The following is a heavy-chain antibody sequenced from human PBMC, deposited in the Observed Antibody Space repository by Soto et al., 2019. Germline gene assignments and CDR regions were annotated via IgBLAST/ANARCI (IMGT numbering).Heavy chain of an antibody. CDR2: IYYSGST. CDR3: ASGIAAAGTRSVYYYYGMDV. D-gene: IGHD6-13*01. Sequence: SETLSLTCTVSGGSVSSGSYYWSWIRQPPGKGLEWIGYIYYSGSTNYNPSLKSRVTISVDTSKNQFSLKLSSVTAADTAVYYCASGIAAAGTRSVYYYYGMDVWGQGTTVTVSS. CDR1: GGSVSSGSYY. J-gene: IGHJ6*02. V-gene: IGHV4-61*01.